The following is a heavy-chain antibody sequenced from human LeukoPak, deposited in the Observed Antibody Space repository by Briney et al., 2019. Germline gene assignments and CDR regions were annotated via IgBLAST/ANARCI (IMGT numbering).Heavy chain of an antibody. V-gene: IGHV4-59*01. D-gene: IGHD3-10*01. CDR2: IYYSGST. CDR3: ARDLARGGSYYYYYRDV. J-gene: IGHJ6*03. CDR1: GGSISSYY. Sequence: PSETLSLTCTVSGGSISSYYWSWIRQPPGKGLEWVGYIYYSGSTNYNPSLKSRVTISVDTSKNQFSLKLSSVTAADTAVYYCARDLARGGSYYYYYRDVWGKGTTVTISS.